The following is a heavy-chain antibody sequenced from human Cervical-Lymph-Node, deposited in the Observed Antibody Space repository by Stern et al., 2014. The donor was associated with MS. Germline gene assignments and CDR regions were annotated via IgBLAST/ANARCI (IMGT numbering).Heavy chain of an antibody. J-gene: IGHJ4*02. CDR3: ANSRVKYCRGGTCYSSLFDY. D-gene: IGHD2-15*01. V-gene: IGHV2-5*02. CDR2: IYWDADK. CDR1: GFSLTTAGVG. Sequence: QVTLRESGPTLVKPTQTLTLTCTLSGFSLTTAGVGVVWIRQPPGKALEWLALIYWDADKLYSPSLKNRLTITKDTTKNQVVLTVTNVDPVDTATYYCANSRVKYCRGGTCYSSLFDYWGQGTLVTDSS.